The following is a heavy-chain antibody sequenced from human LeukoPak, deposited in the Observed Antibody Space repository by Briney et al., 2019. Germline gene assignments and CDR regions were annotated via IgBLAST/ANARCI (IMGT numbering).Heavy chain of an antibody. CDR1: GGPISSGDYY. Sequence: TLSLTCTVSGGPISSGDYYWSWIRQPPGKGLERIEYIHYSGSTYTNPPLKSRVTISVDTSQNQFSLRLSSVTAADTAVYYCARERYSSSSRRLWYFDLWGRGTLVTVSS. CDR3: ARERYSSSSRRLWYFDL. CDR2: IHYSGST. V-gene: IGHV4-30-4*08. J-gene: IGHJ2*01. D-gene: IGHD6-6*01.